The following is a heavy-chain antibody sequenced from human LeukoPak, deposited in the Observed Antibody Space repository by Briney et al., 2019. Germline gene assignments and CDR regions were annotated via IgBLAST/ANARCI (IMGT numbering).Heavy chain of an antibody. CDR1: GFTFSAYW. Sequence: GGSLRLSCAASGFTFSAYWMHWVRQSPGKGPVWVSRINSDGSSTDYADSVKGRFTISRDIAKSTMYLQMNSLRAEDTAVYYCARVATTSSKWSLDYWGQGTLVTVSS. CDR3: ARVATTSSKWSLDY. CDR2: INSDGSST. J-gene: IGHJ4*02. D-gene: IGHD2-2*01. V-gene: IGHV3-74*01.